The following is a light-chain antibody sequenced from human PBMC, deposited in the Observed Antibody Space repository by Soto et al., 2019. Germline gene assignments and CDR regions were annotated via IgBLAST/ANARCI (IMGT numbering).Light chain of an antibody. CDR3: SSHAGDKMI. Sequence: QSALTQPPSASGSPGESVTISCTGTSSDVGSYYNWVSWHQQHPGKVPKLMIHEISKRPPGVPNRFSGSKSGNTASLTVSGLQAEDEADYYCSSHAGDKMIFGGGTKVTVL. CDR2: EIS. CDR1: SSDVGSYYNW. J-gene: IGLJ2*01. V-gene: IGLV2-8*01.